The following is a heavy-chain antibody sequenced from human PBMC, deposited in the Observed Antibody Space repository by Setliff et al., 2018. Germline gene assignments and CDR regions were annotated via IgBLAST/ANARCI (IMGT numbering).Heavy chain of an antibody. D-gene: IGHD3-10*01. CDR1: GFTFTSSA. J-gene: IGHJ3*02. V-gene: IGHV1-58*02. CDR3: AARRGKQGAFDI. Sequence: SVKVSCKASGFTFTSSAMQWVRQARGQRLEWIGWIVVGSGNTNYAQKFQERVTITRDMSTNTAYMELSSLRSEDTAVYYCAARRGKQGAFDIWGQGTMVTVSS. CDR2: IVVGSGNT.